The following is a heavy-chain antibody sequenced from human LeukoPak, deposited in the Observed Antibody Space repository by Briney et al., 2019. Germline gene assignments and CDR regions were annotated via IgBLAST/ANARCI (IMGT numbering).Heavy chain of an antibody. CDR1: GFTFSCYW. D-gene: IGHD1-14*01. J-gene: IGHJ4*02. Sequence: GGSLRLSYAASGFTFSCYWMHWARQVPGKGLVWVSRINPGGSSIAYADSVKGRFTISRDNAKNTLYLQMDSLRAEDTAVYYCARSNQADDYWGQGTLVTVSS. CDR3: ARSNQADDY. CDR2: INPGGSSI. V-gene: IGHV3-74*01.